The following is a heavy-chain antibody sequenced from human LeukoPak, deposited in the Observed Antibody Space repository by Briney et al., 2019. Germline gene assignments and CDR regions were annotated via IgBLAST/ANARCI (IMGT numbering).Heavy chain of an antibody. CDR3: AKGRGWEASYYYYYMDV. CDR2: IRYDGSNQ. J-gene: IGHJ6*03. V-gene: IGHV3-30*02. D-gene: IGHD1-26*01. CDR1: GFTFSNAW. Sequence: PGGSLRLSCEGSGFTFSNAWMTWVRQAPGKGLEWVAFIRYDGSNQYYADSVKGRFTISRDNSKNTLYLQMNSLRAEDTAVYYCAKGRGWEASYYYYYMDVWGKGTTVTISS.